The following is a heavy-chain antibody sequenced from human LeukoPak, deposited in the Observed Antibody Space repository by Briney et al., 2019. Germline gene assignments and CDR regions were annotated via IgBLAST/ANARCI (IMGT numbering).Heavy chain of an antibody. CDR2: IKQDGSEK. J-gene: IGHJ4*02. Sequence: GGSLRLSCAASGFTFSSYWMSWVRQAPGKGLEWVANIKQDGSEKYYVDSVKGRFTISRDNSKSTLYLQMDSLRAEDTALYYCAKAKSVQPWESFDYWGQGALVTVSS. V-gene: IGHV3-7*03. CDR1: GFTFSSYW. D-gene: IGHD1-26*01. CDR3: AKAKSVQPWESFDY.